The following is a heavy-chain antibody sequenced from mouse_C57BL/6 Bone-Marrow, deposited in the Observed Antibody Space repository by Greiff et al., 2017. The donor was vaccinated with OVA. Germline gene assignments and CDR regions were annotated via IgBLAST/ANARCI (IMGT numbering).Heavy chain of an antibody. D-gene: IGHD2-5*01. J-gene: IGHJ3*01. V-gene: IGHV1-85*01. CDR2: IYPRDGST. CDR3: ARDYSNYLPWFAY. Sequence: VQLKESGPELVKPGASVKLSCKASGYTFTSYDINWVKQRPGQGLEWIGWIYPRDGSTKYNEKFKGKATLTVDTSSSTAYMELHSLTSEDSAVYFCARDYSNYLPWFAYWGQGTLVTVSA. CDR1: GYTFTSYD.